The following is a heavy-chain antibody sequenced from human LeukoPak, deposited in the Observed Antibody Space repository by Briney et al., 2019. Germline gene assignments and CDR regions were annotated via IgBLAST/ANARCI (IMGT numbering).Heavy chain of an antibody. J-gene: IGHJ4*02. CDR2: ITSDGSGT. CDR3: ARDGILGSHDY. D-gene: IGHD2-15*01. V-gene: IGHV3-74*01. CDR1: GFTFSSYA. Sequence: GRSLRLSCAASGFTFSSYAMHWVRQAPGKGLVWVSRITSDGSGTSYADSVKGRFTISRDIPKNTLFLQMNSLRAEDTAVYYCARDGILGSHDYWGQGTLVTVSS.